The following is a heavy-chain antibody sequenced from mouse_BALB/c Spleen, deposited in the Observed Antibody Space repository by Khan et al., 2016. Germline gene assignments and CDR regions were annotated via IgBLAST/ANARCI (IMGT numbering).Heavy chain of an antibody. J-gene: IGHJ3*01. CDR1: GFNIKDTY. Sequence: VQLKQSGAELVKPGASVKLSCTASGFNIKDTYMHWMIQRPEQGLEWIGRIDPANDNTKYDPKFQGKATITAATSSNTAYLQLSSLTSEDTAVYYCARSYYDSWFVYWGQGTLVTVSA. CDR2: IDPANDNT. V-gene: IGHV14-3*02. D-gene: IGHD2-4*01. CDR3: ARSYYDSWFVY.